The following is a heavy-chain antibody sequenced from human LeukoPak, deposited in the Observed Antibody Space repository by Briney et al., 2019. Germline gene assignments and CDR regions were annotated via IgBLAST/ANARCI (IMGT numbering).Heavy chain of an antibody. CDR3: ARAPTVLVGYCSSSSCQADY. V-gene: IGHV3-11*01. Sequence: PGGSLRLSCAASGFTFSDYYMSWIRQAPGEGLEWVSYISSSGSTIYYADSVKGRFTISRDNAKNSLYLQMNSLRAEDTAVYYCARAPTVLVGYCSSSSCQADYWGQGTLVTVSS. CDR1: GFTFSDYY. D-gene: IGHD2-2*01. CDR2: ISSSGSTI. J-gene: IGHJ4*02.